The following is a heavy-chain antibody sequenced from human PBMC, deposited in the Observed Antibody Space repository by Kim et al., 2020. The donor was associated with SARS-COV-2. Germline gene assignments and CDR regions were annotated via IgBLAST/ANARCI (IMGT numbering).Heavy chain of an antibody. D-gene: IGHD2-15*01. J-gene: IGHJ4*02. CDR2: INNDGTTT. Sequence: GGSLRLSCAASGFTFSDYWMHWGRQAPRKGLVGVSRINNDGTTTRYADSVKGRITISRDNAKNTLYLQMNSLRAEDTAVYYCARLYCNGGSCLPPDYWGQGTLVTVSS. CDR3: ARLYCNGGSCLPPDY. V-gene: IGHV3-74*01. CDR1: GFTFSDYW.